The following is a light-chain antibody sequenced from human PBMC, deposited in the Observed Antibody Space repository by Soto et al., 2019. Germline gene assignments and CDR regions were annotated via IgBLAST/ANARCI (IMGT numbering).Light chain of an antibody. CDR3: QQYNSYSTWT. V-gene: IGKV1-5*01. Sequence: KNTHSPSTVSATVGDRVTMTCRASQSISSWLAWYQQKPGKAPKLLIYDASSLESGVPSRFSGSGSGTEFTLTISSLQPDDFATYYCQQYNSYSTWTFGQGTKVDI. CDR1: QSISSW. CDR2: DAS. J-gene: IGKJ1*01.